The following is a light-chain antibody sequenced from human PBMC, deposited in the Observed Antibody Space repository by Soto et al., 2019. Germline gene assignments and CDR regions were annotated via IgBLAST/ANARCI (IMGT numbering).Light chain of an antibody. CDR2: TTS. J-gene: IGKJ4*01. CDR3: QQNFGTPLT. V-gene: IGKV1-39*01. Sequence: DIQRTQSPSSLSASVGDRVTITCRASQNIKKYLNWYQQKPGKAPNLLIYTTSSLQVGLPSRFSGSGSGTDGTLTISSLKPEDASIYYCQQNFGTPLTFGGGTKVDIK. CDR1: QNIKKY.